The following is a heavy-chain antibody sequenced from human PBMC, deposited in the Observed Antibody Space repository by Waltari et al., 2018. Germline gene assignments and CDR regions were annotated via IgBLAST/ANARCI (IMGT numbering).Heavy chain of an antibody. CDR3: ARDRRRDGYTEKSDAFDI. J-gene: IGHJ3*02. CDR2: TYYRAKWYN. D-gene: IGHD5-12*01. CDR1: GDSVSSNSAA. Sequence: QVQLQQSGPGLVKPSQTLSLTCAISGDSVSSNSAAWNWIRQSPSRGLEWLGRTYYRAKWYNDYAVSVKSRITINPDTSKNQFSLQLNSVTPEDTAVYYCARDRRRDGYTEKSDAFDIWGQGTMVTVSS. V-gene: IGHV6-1*01.